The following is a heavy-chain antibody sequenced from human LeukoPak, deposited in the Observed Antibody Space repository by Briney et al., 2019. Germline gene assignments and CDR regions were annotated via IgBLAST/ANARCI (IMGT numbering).Heavy chain of an antibody. D-gene: IGHD2-15*01. V-gene: IGHV3-23*01. J-gene: IGHJ4*02. CDR1: GFTFSSSA. CDR2: ISNNGGYT. CDR3: AKQLGYCSDGSCYFPY. Sequence: PGGSLRLSCAASGFTFSSSAMSWVRQAPGKGLEWVSGISNNGGYTYYADSVQGRFTISRDNSKSTLYLQMNSLRAEDTAVYYCAKQLGYCSDGSCYFPYWGQGTLVTVSS.